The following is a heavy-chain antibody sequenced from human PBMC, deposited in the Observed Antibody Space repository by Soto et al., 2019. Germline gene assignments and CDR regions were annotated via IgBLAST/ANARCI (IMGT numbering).Heavy chain of an antibody. D-gene: IGHD2-8*02. V-gene: IGHV3-30*18. CDR3: AKGLVGYVFGVQDYHYGMDV. Sequence: QVQLVESGGGVVQPGRSLRLSCAASRFTFSSYGMHWVRQAPGKGLEWVAAISYDGSNKNYADSVKGRFTISRDNSKSTLYLKMNSLRGADTAVYHCAKGLVGYVFGVQDYHYGMDVWGQGTTVTVSS. CDR1: RFTFSSYG. CDR2: ISYDGSNK. J-gene: IGHJ6*02.